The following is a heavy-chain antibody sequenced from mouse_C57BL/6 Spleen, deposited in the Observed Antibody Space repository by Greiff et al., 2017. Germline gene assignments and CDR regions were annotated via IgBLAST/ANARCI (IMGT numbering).Heavy chain of an antibody. Sequence: EVMLVESGGGLVQPGGSLSLSCEASGFTFTDYYMSWVRQPPGKALEWLGFIRNKANGYTTEYSASVKGRFTISRDNSQSILYLQMNALRAEDSATYYCARYGDDYGSSSFDCWGQGTTLTVSS. D-gene: IGHD1-1*01. CDR1: GFTFTDYY. CDR3: ARYGDDYGSSSFDC. J-gene: IGHJ2*01. V-gene: IGHV7-3*01. CDR2: IRNKANGYTT.